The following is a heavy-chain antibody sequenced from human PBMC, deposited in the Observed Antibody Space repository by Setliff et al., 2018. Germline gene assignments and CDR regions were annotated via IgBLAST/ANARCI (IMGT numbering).Heavy chain of an antibody. CDR1: GGTFSSYA. V-gene: IGHV1-69*06. CDR2: IIPLLETA. CDR3: SRLVRYCTATSCQRLTGGEF. D-gene: IGHD2-2*01. Sequence: SVKVSCKASGGTFSSYAISWVRQAPGQGLEWMGGIIPLLETAKYAQKFQGRVTITADKSTGTAYMELSSLTFDDTAVYFCSRLVRYCTATSCQRLTGGEFWGQGTLVTVSS. J-gene: IGHJ4*02.